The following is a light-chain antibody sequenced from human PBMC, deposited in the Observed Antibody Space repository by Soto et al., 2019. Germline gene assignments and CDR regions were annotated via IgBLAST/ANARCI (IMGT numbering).Light chain of an antibody. J-gene: IGLJ1*01. CDR1: FSDIAVFNY. V-gene: IGLV2-14*01. CDR2: QVT. CDR3: NSYSSTNFYV. Sequence: QSVLAQPASVSGSPGQSITISCTGSFSDIAVFNYVSWYQQYPGRAPKLLIYQVTSRASGVSHRFSGSKSGNPASLTISGLQPEDEAEYYCNSYSSTNFYVFGTGTKVTVL.